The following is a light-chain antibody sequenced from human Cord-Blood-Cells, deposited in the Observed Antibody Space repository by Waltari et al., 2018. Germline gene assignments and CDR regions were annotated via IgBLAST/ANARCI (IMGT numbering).Light chain of an antibody. CDR2: WAA. CDR3: QQCYSTPLT. V-gene: IGKV4-1*01. J-gene: IGKJ4*01. Sequence: DIVMTQSPDSLAVSLGERATITCKSRQSVLYNSNDKNYLARYQQKPGPPPKRHIDWAATRESGVPDRFRGSGAGTDFTLTISSLQAEDVAVYSWQQCYSTPLTFGGGTNVEIK. CDR1: QSVLYNSNDKNY.